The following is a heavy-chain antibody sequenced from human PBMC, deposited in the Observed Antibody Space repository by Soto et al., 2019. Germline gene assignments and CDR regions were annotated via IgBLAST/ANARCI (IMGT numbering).Heavy chain of an antibody. D-gene: IGHD1-1*01. J-gene: IGHJ1*01. Sequence: VQLLESGGGLVQPGGSLRLSCAASGFSFSGYAMSWVRQAPGKGLEWISSITASGDVTYYADSVKGRFTISRDNSKSTLFLQLNILGVDDTAIYYCVEPGAYWTRWGQGTLVAVSS. CDR1: GFSFSGYA. V-gene: IGHV3-23*01. CDR3: VEPGAYWTR. CDR2: ITASGDVT.